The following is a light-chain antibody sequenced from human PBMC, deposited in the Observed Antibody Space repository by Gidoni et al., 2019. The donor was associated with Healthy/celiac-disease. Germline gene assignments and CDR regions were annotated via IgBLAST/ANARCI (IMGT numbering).Light chain of an antibody. CDR3: QQSYSTPPWT. Sequence: DIQMTQSPSSLSASVGDRVTITCRASQSISSYLNWYQQKPGKAPKLLIYAASSLQSGVPSRFSGSGSGTDFTLTIRSLQPDDFATYYCQQSYSTPPWTFGQGTKVEIK. CDR1: QSISSY. J-gene: IGKJ1*01. V-gene: IGKV1-39*01. CDR2: AAS.